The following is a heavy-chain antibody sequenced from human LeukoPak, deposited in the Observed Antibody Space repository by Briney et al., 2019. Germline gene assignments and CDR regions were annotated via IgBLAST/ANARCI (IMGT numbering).Heavy chain of an antibody. CDR2: ISSSGSTI. V-gene: IGHV3-11*01. J-gene: IGHJ4*02. D-gene: IGHD6-13*01. Sequence: GSLRLSCAASGFTFSDYYMSWIRQAPGKGLEWVSYISSSGSTIYYADSVKGRFTISRDNAKNSLYLQMNSLRAEDTAVYYCARDPGIAAAAPYYFDYWGQGTLVTVSS. CDR1: GFTFSDYY. CDR3: ARDPGIAAAAPYYFDY.